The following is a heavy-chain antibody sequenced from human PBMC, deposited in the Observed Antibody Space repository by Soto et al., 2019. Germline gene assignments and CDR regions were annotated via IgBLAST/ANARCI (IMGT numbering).Heavy chain of an antibody. D-gene: IGHD5-18*01. Sequence: ASLKVSCKAAGYTFTSYGISWVRQAHGQGLEWMGWISAYNGNTNYAQKLQGRVTMTTDTSTSTAYMELRSLRSDDTAVYYCARENRGYSYGDTGDYWGQGTLVTVSS. CDR2: ISAYNGNT. CDR3: ARENRGYSYGDTGDY. CDR1: GYTFTSYG. V-gene: IGHV1-18*01. J-gene: IGHJ4*02.